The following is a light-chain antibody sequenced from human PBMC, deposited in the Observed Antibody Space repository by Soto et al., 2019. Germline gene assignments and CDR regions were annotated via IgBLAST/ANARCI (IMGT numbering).Light chain of an antibody. V-gene: IGLV2-11*01. CDR1: SSDVGGYNY. CDR3: CSYAGRNYV. Sequence: QSALTQPRSVSGSPGQSVTISCTGTSSDVGGYNYVSWYQQHPGKAPQLMIYDVSKRPSGVPDRFSGSKSGNTASLTISGLQAEDEADYYCCSYAGRNYVFGTGTKVTVL. J-gene: IGLJ1*01. CDR2: DVS.